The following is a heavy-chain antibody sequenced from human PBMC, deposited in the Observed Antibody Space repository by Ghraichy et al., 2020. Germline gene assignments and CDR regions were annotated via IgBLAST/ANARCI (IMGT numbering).Heavy chain of an antibody. V-gene: IGHV3-11*01. J-gene: IGHJ4*02. CDR2: ISTSGSTV. D-gene: IGHD2-21*02. CDR1: GFTFSDYY. Sequence: GESLNISCAASGFTFSDYYMSWIRQAPGKGLEWVSYISTSGSTVSNADSVKGRFTISRDNAKNSLFLQMNSLRAEDTAVYYCARAYCGADCYSRPFDYWGQGILVTVSS. CDR3: ARAYCGADCYSRPFDY.